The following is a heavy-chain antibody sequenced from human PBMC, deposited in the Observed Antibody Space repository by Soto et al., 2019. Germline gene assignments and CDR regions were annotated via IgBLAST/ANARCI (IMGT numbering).Heavy chain of an antibody. Sequence: GGSLRLGCAASGFTFDDDNMHWVRQAAGEGREWVSLMSRDGTNRNYAESVKGRFTISRDNSKSSRYLQLNSLRTADTALYYCVKETYYYDVSSYYPLGYWGQGALVTV. V-gene: IGHV3-43*01. CDR2: MSRDGTNR. CDR1: GFTFDDDN. CDR3: VKETYYYDVSSYYPLGY. D-gene: IGHD3-22*01. J-gene: IGHJ4*02.